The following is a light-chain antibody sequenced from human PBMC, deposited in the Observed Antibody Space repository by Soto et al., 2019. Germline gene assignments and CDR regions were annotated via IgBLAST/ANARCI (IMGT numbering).Light chain of an antibody. CDR1: QSVSSH. Sequence: EIVLTQSPGTLSLSPGERATLSCRASQSVSSHLAWYQQRPGQAPRLLIYGASSRATGIPDRFSGSGSGTDFTLTLSRLEPEDFALYYCQQYGNSPPLTFGGGTKVEIK. CDR3: QQYGNSPPLT. J-gene: IGKJ4*01. V-gene: IGKV3-20*01. CDR2: GAS.